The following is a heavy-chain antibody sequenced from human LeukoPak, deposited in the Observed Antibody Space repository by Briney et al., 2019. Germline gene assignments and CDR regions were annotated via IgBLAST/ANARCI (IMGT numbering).Heavy chain of an antibody. CDR3: AREIPGGAVTLDY. CDR1: RFPFSSYW. CDR2: INGDGSIT. D-gene: IGHD1-26*01. V-gene: IGHV3-74*01. J-gene: IGHJ4*02. Sequence: GGSLRLSCAASRFPFSSYWMHWVRQAPGKGLVWVSRINGDGSITTYADSVKGRFTISRDNAKNSLYLQMNSLRAEDSAVYYCAREIPGGAVTLDYWGQGTLVTVSS.